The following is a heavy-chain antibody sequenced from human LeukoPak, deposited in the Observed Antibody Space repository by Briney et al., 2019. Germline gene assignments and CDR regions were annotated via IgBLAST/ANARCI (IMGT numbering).Heavy chain of an antibody. CDR2: ISYDGSNK. CDR1: GFTFSSYA. D-gene: IGHD1-7*01. J-gene: IGHJ3*02. V-gene: IGHV3-30-3*01. Sequence: GGSLRLSCAASGFTFSSYAMHWVRQAPGKGLEWVAVISYDGSNKYYADSVKGRFTISRDNSKNTLYLQMNSLRAEDTAVYYCAKDPRTGTTFSATAAFDIWGQGTMVTVSS. CDR3: AKDPRTGTTFSATAAFDI.